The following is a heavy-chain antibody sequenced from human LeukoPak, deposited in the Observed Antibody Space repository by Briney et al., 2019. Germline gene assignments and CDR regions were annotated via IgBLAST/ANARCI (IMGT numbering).Heavy chain of an antibody. CDR3: VRDYMIAVGPIDY. D-gene: IGHD3-22*01. Sequence: GGSLRLSCAASGFTFSSYSMNWVRQAPGKGLEWVSYISSSSSTIYYADSVKGRFTISRDNAKNSLYLQMNSLRAEDTAVYYCVRDYMIAVGPIDYWGQGTLVTVSS. CDR2: ISSSSSTI. CDR1: GFTFSSYS. J-gene: IGHJ4*02. V-gene: IGHV3-48*04.